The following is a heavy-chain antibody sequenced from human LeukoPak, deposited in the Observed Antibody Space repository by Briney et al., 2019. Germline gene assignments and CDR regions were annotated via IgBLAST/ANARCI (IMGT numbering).Heavy chain of an antibody. CDR2: ISGSGGST. D-gene: IGHD6-13*01. CDR1: GFTFSSYS. Sequence: PGGSLRLSCAASGFTFSSYSMNWVRQAPGKGLEWVSAISGSGGSTYYADSVKGRFTISRDNSKNTLYLQMNSLRAEDTAVYYCAKEKAAAGTLDWFGPWGQGTLVTVSS. J-gene: IGHJ5*02. V-gene: IGHV3-23*01. CDR3: AKEKAAAGTLDWFGP.